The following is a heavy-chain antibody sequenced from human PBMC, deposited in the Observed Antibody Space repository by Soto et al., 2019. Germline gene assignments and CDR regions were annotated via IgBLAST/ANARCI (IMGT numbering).Heavy chain of an antibody. CDR1: GFTFSSYS. CDR2: ISSSSSTI. V-gene: IGHV3-48*02. D-gene: IGHD4-17*01. Sequence: EVQLVESGGGLVQPGGSLRLSCATSGFTFSSYSMNWVRQAPGKGLEWVSYISSSSSTIYYADSVKGRFTISRDNAKNSLYLQMNSLGDEDTAVYYCARGLATLTTFSLYYWGQGTLVTVSS. J-gene: IGHJ4*02. CDR3: ARGLATLTTFSLYY.